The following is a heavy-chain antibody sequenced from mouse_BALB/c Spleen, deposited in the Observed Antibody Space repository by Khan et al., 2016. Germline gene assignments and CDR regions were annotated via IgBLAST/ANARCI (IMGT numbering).Heavy chain of an antibody. D-gene: IGHD2-4*01. V-gene: IGHV14-3*02. J-gene: IGHJ3*01. CDR1: GFNIKDTY. CDR3: ARSPCEYDGGVAY. Sequence: VQLQQSGAELVKPGASVKLSCTASGFNIKDTYMHWVKQRPEQGLEWIGRIDPANGNTKYDPKFQGKATITADTSSITAYLQISSLTSADTAVSYGARSPCEYDGGVAYGGQGTLVTVSA. CDR2: IDPANGNT.